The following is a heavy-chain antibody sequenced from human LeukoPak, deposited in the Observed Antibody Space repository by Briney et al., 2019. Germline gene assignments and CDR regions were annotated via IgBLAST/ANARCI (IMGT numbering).Heavy chain of an antibody. D-gene: IGHD4-11*01. CDR1: GGSISSGSYY. Sequence: SETLSLTCTVSGGSISSGSYYWSWSRQPAGKGLEWIGRIYTSGSTNYNPSLKSPLTISVDTSKNQFSLKLSSVTAADTAVYYCARDPRPSTGNYYYYYMDVWGKGTTVTVSS. CDR3: ARDPRPSTGNYYYYYMDV. CDR2: IYTSGST. V-gene: IGHV4-61*02. J-gene: IGHJ6*03.